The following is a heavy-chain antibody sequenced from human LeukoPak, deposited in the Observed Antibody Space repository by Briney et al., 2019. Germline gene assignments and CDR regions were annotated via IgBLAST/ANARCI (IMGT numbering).Heavy chain of an antibody. CDR1: GFTFRDFY. CDR3: VRDHLGGVGATTYWFDP. D-gene: IGHD1-26*01. CDR2: IWYDGSNK. Sequence: PGGSLRLSCAASGFTFRDFYMTWIRQAPGKGLEWVAVIWYDGSNKYYADSVKGRFTISRDNSKNTLYLQMNSLGAEDTAVYYCVRDHLGGVGATTYWFDPWGQGTLVTVSS. J-gene: IGHJ5*02. V-gene: IGHV3-33*08.